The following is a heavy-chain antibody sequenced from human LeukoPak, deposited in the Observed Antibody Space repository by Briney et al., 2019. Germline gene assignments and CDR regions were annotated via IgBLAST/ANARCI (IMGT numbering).Heavy chain of an antibody. J-gene: IGHJ5*02. Sequence: GSLRLSCAASGFTFSSYSMNWVRQAPGKGLEWVSSISSSSSYIYYADSVKGRFTISRDNAKNSLYLQMNSLRAEDTAVYYCANLLYCSSTSCSSTLFDPTAWGQGTLVTVSS. CDR3: ANLLYCSSTSCSSTLFDPTA. CDR2: ISSSSSYI. V-gene: IGHV3-21*04. D-gene: IGHD2-2*01. CDR1: GFTFSSYS.